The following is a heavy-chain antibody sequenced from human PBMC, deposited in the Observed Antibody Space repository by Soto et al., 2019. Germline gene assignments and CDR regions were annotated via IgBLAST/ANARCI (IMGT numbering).Heavy chain of an antibody. Sequence: GASVKVSCKASGYTFTSYAMHWVRQAPGQRLEWMGWISTYNGDTNYAQTFQGRVTMTTDTSTSTVHMEVRSLRSDDTAVYYCARQGDYYGMDVWGQGTTVTVSS. V-gene: IGHV1-18*01. CDR2: ISTYNGDT. CDR3: ARQGDYYGMDV. CDR1: GYTFTSYA. J-gene: IGHJ6*02.